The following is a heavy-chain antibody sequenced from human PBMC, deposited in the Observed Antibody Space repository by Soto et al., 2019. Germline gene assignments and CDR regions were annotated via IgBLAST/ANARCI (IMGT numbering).Heavy chain of an antibody. CDR1: GGSISSYY. CDR3: ARDKKDFWSGQYYFDY. V-gene: IGHV4-59*01. D-gene: IGHD3-3*01. Sequence: SETLSLTCTVSGGSISSYYWSWIRQPPGKGLEWIGYIYYSGSTNYNPSLKSRVTISVDTSKNQFSLKLSSVTAADTAVYYCARDKKDFWSGQYYFDYWGQGTLVTVSS. J-gene: IGHJ4*02. CDR2: IYYSGST.